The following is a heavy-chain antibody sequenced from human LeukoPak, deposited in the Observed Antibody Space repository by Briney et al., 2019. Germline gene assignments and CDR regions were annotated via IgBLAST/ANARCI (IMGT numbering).Heavy chain of an antibody. CDR2: INPNSGGT. CDR3: ASDYFVSGSYYNNY. V-gene: IGHV1-2*02. CDR1: GYAFTGYY. J-gene: IGHJ4*02. Sequence: ASVKVSCKASGYAFTGYYMHWVRQAPGQGLEWMGWINPNSGGTNYAQKFQGRVTMTRDTSISTAYMELSRLRSDDTAVYYCASDYFVSGSYYNNYWGQGTLVTVSS. D-gene: IGHD3-10*01.